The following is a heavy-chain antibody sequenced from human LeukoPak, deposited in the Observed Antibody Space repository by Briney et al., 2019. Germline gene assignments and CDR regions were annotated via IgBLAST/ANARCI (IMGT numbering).Heavy chain of an antibody. J-gene: IGHJ3*02. D-gene: IGHD1-20*01. V-gene: IGHV4-39*07. CDR1: GGSISSSSYY. CDR3: AIGNIGNWNDAHSFDI. Sequence: PSETLSLTCTVSGGSISSSSYYWGWIRQPPGNGLEWIGSIYYSGSTYYKPSLKSRVTISVHTSKNQFSLKLSSVTAADTAVYYCAIGNIGNWNDAHSFDIWGQGTMVTVSS. CDR2: IYYSGST.